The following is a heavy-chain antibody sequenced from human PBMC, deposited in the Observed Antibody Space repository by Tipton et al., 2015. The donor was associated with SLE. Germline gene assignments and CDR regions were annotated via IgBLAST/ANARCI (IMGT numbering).Heavy chain of an antibody. CDR2: IYYSGST. J-gene: IGHJ5*02. D-gene: IGHD3-22*01. CDR3: ARVTSNYYDSSGYYYP. CDR1: VCSLSSPY. V-gene: IGHV4-59*11. Sequence: TLSLTCTVSVCSLSSPYWSWIRPPPGKGLEWIGYIYYSGSTNYNPSLKSRVTISVDTSKNQFSLKLSSVTAADTAVYYCARVTSNYYDSSGYYYPWGQGTLVTVSS.